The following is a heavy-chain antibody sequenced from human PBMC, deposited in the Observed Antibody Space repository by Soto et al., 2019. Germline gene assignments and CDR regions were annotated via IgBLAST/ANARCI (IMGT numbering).Heavy chain of an antibody. CDR3: ARGLLWFGELSSYGMDV. V-gene: IGHV1-2*04. J-gene: IGHJ6*02. D-gene: IGHD3-10*01. CDR1: GYTFTGYY. Sequence: ASVKVSCKASGYTFTGYYMHWVRQAPGQRLEWMGWINPNSGGTNYAQKFQGWVTMTRDTSISTAYMELSRLRSDDTAVYYCARGLLWFGELSSYGMDVWGQGTTVTVSS. CDR2: INPNSGGT.